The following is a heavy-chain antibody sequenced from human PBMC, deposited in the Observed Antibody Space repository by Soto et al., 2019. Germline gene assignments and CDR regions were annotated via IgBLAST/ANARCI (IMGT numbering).Heavy chain of an antibody. Sequence: GGSLRLSCAASGFTFSSYGMHWVRQAPGKGLEWVAVISYDGSNKYYADSVKGRFTISRDNSKNTLYLQMNSLRAEDTAVYYCATGNCISTSCYDYYYYGMAVWGQGTTVTVSS. J-gene: IGHJ6*01. CDR1: GFTFSSYG. CDR3: ATGNCISTSCYDYYYYGMAV. CDR2: ISYDGSNK. D-gene: IGHD2-2*01. V-gene: IGHV3-30*03.